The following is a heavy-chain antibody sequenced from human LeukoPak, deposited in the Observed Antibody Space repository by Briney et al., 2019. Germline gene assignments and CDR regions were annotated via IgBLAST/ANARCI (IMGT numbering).Heavy chain of an antibody. V-gene: IGHV4-39*01. Sequence: PSETLSLTCTVSGGSISSSSYYWGWIRQPPGKGLEWIGSMYYSGSTFSNPSLRSRVNMSADTSKNQFSLKLSSVTAADTAVYYCARQYYDRTGYYYFDNWSQGTQVTVSS. CDR3: ARQYYDRTGYYYFDN. CDR2: MYYSGST. CDR1: GGSISSSSYY. D-gene: IGHD3-22*01. J-gene: IGHJ4*02.